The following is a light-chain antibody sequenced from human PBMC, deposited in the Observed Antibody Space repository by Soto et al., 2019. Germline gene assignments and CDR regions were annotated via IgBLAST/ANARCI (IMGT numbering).Light chain of an antibody. CDR2: AAS. CDR1: QGISNY. V-gene: IGKV1-27*01. Sequence: DIQMTQSPSSLSASVGVRVTITCRASQGISNYLAWYQQKPGKVPKLLIYAASTLQSGVPSRFSGCGSGTDFTLAISSLHPEDVATYYCQKYNNAPRTFGQGTKAEIK. J-gene: IGKJ1*01. CDR3: QKYNNAPRT.